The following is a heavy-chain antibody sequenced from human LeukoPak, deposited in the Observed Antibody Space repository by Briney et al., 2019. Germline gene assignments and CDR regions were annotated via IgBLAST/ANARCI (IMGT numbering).Heavy chain of an antibody. CDR2: ISGRGEST. D-gene: IGHD4-17*01. Sequence: PGGSLRLSCAASGFTFSSYTMSWVRQAPGEGLEWLSAISGRGESTFYAPSVKGRFAISRDNSDNTLYLQMSSLRVDDTAVYFCAKERQTGDYFTSDYWGQEPWSPSPQ. CDR1: GFTFSSYT. V-gene: IGHV3-23*01. CDR3: AKERQTGDYFTSDY. J-gene: IGHJ4*01.